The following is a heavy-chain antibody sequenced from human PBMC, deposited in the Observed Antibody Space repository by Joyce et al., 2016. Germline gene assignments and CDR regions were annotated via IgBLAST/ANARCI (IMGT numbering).Heavy chain of an antibody. V-gene: IGHV1-46*01. CDR2: INPSGGST. J-gene: IGHJ6*02. Sequence: QVQLVQSGAEVTKPGASVKVSCTASGYTFTNYYMHWVRQAPGQGLEWMGIINPSGGSTNSAQKFQGRVTMTRDTSTSTVYMELSSLRSEDTAVYYCARDTAMATGYYYYGMDVWGQGTTVTVSS. CDR3: ARDTAMATGYYYYGMDV. CDR1: GYTFTNYY. D-gene: IGHD5-18*01.